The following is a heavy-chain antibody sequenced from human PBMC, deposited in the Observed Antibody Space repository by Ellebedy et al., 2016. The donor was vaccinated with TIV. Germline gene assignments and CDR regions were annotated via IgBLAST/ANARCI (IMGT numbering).Heavy chain of an antibody. J-gene: IGHJ3*02. V-gene: IGHV4-31*03. Sequence: SETLSLXXTVSGGSISSGGYYWSWIRQHPGKGLEWIGYIYYSGSTYYNPSLKSRVTISVDTSKNQFSLKLSSVTAADTAVYYCARKRMSCSSTSCYAPHDAFDIWGQGTMVTVSS. CDR1: GGSISSGGYY. CDR3: ARKRMSCSSTSCYAPHDAFDI. CDR2: IYYSGST. D-gene: IGHD2-2*01.